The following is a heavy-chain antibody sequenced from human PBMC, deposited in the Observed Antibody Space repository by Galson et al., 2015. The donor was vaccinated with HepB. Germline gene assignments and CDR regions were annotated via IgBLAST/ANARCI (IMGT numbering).Heavy chain of an antibody. D-gene: IGHD3-10*01. Sequence: SLRLSCAASGFTFSSYWMSWVRQAPGKGLEWVANIKQDGSEKYYVDSVKGRFTISRDNAKNSLYLQMNSLRAEDTAVYYCAREAAVLMREAPVNHSGDFDFWGQGTLVTVSS. CDR3: AREAAVLMREAPVNHSGDFDF. J-gene: IGHJ4*02. V-gene: IGHV3-7*03. CDR1: GFTFSSYW. CDR2: IKQDGSEK.